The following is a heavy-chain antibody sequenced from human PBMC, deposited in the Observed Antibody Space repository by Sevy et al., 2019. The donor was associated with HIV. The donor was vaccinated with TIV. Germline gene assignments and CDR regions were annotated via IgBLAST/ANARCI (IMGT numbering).Heavy chain of an antibody. J-gene: IGHJ4*02. D-gene: IGHD3-22*01. Sequence: GGSLRLSCAASGFMFSNYAMNWVRQAPGKGLEWVAGISGTGGSGDITNYADSVKGRFTISRDDSKNSLYLQLNSLRAEDTAIYYCARKYDSSGYFDYWGQGTLVTVSS. CDR3: ARKYDSSGYFDY. V-gene: IGHV3-23*01. CDR1: GFMFSNYA. CDR2: ISGTGGSGDIT.